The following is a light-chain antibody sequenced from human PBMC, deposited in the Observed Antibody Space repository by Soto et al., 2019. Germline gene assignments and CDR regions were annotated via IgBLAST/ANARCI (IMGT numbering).Light chain of an antibody. J-gene: IGKJ1*01. CDR1: QGISSY. Sequence: DIQLTQSPSFLSASLGDRATITCRASQGISSYLVWYQQKPGKAPKLLIYAASTLQSGVPSRFSGSGSGTEFTLTISSLQPEDFATYYCQQLNSYLRTFGQGTKVDIK. V-gene: IGKV1-9*01. CDR3: QQLNSYLRT. CDR2: AAS.